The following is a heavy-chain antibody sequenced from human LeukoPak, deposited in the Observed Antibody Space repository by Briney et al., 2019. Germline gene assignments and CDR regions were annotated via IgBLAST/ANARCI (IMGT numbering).Heavy chain of an antibody. CDR3: ARRSLLCSSTSCYEN. D-gene: IGHD2-2*01. CDR2: IHPGDSDT. J-gene: IGHJ4*02. CDR1: GYSFTSHW. Sequence: GESLKISCKGSGYSFTSHWIGWVRQMPGKGLEWMGIIHPGDSDTRYSPSFQGQVTISADKSISTAYLQWSSLKASDSAMYYCARRSLLCSSTSCYENWGQGTLVTVSS. V-gene: IGHV5-51*01.